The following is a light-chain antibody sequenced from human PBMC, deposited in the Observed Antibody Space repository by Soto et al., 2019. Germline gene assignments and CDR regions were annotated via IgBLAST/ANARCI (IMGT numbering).Light chain of an antibody. Sequence: IQITQSPSSLSVSVRNRFTITCRASQRISNYLACYQQKPGKVPKLLIYAASTLQSGVPSRFSGSGSGTDFTLTISSLQPEDVATYYCQKYNSAPWTFGQGTKVDIK. J-gene: IGKJ1*01. V-gene: IGKV1-27*01. CDR3: QKYNSAPWT. CDR2: AAS. CDR1: QRISNY.